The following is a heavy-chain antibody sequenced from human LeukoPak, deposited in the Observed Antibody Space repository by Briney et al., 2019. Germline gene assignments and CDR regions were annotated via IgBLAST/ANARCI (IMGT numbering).Heavy chain of an antibody. D-gene: IGHD6-19*01. CDR1: GFTFSSYW. V-gene: IGHV3-7*05. CDR2: IKQEGSVI. J-gene: IGHJ4*02. Sequence: AGGSLRLSCAASGFTFSSYWMNWVRQAPGKGLQWVANIKQEGSVIYFVYSVKGRFTISRDNAKNSLYLQMDTLRAEDTAVYYCASDGHSTGSFDYWGQGTLVTVSS. CDR3: ASDGHSTGSFDY.